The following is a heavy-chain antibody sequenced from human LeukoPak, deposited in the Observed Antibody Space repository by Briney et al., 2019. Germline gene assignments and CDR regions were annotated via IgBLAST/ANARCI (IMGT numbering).Heavy chain of an antibody. J-gene: IGHJ4*02. CDR2: INYDGTST. V-gene: IGHV3-43*01. CDR1: GFVFEDYT. Sequence: GGSLRLSCVASGFVFEDYTMHWVRQVPGKGLEWVSLINYDGTSTYYADSVKGRFTISRDDSKNSLYLQMNSLRTEDTALYYCAKDIWGYDYGNFDYWGQGTLVTVSS. CDR3: AKDIWGYDYGNFDY. D-gene: IGHD5-18*01.